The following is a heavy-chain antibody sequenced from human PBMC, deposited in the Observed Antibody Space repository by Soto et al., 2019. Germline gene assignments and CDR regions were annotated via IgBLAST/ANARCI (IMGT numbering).Heavy chain of an antibody. CDR1: GFTFSDYY. J-gene: IGHJ4*02. V-gene: IGHV3-72*01. CDR2: TRNKANSYAT. Sequence: EVQLVESGGGLVQPGGSLRLSCAASGFTFSDYYMDWVRQVPGKGLELIGRTRNKANSYATEYVASVKGRFSISRDYSKASMYLQMNSLKTEDTAVYYCARDTGGSYDYWGQGALVTVSS. D-gene: IGHD2-15*01. CDR3: ARDTGGSYDY.